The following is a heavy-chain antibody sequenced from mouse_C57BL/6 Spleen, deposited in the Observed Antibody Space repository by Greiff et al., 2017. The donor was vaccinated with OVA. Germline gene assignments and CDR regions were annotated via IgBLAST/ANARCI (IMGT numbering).Heavy chain of an antibody. CDR2: IWTGGGT. Sequence: QVQLQQSGPGLVAPSQSLSITCTVSGFSLTSYAISWVRQPPGKGLEWLGVIWTGGGTNYNSALNSRLSISKDNSKSQVFLKMNSLQTDDTARYYCATYSNYPYYAMDYWGQGTSVTVSS. CDR3: ATYSNYPYYAMDY. J-gene: IGHJ4*01. CDR1: GFSLTSYA. D-gene: IGHD2-5*01. V-gene: IGHV2-9-1*01.